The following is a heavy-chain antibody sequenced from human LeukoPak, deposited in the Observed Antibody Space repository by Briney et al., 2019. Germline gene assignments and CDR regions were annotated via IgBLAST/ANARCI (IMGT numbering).Heavy chain of an antibody. V-gene: IGHV4-59*01. J-gene: IGHJ4*02. CDR1: GGAISSYY. D-gene: IGHD6-19*01. CDR2: IYYSGST. Sequence: SETLSLTCTVSGGAISSYYWSWIRQPPGKGLEWIGYIYYSGSTNYNPSLKSRVTISVDTSKNQFSLKLSSVTAADTAVYYCARVVYSSGWNWGQGTLVTVSS. CDR3: ARVVYSSGWN.